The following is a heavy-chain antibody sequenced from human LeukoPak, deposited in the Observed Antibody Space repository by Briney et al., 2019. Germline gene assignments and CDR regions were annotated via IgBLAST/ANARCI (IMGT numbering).Heavy chain of an antibody. D-gene: IGHD3-3*01. CDR1: GFTFSSYG. Sequence: PGGSLRLSCAASGFTFSSYGMHWVRQAPGKGLEWVAFIRYDGSNKYYADSVKGRFTISRDNSKNTLYLQMNSLRAEDTAVYYCAKAQQITIFEDPWGQGTLVTVSS. V-gene: IGHV3-30*02. CDR3: AKAQQITIFEDP. CDR2: IRYDGSNK. J-gene: IGHJ5*02.